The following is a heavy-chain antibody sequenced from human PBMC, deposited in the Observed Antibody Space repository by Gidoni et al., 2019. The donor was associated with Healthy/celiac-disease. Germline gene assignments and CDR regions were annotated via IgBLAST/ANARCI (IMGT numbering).Heavy chain of an antibody. V-gene: IGHV5-10-1*01. CDR2: IDPSDSYT. J-gene: IGHJ3*02. CDR3: ARHVPPYPTGGNDAFDI. Sequence: GSGYSFTSYWISWVRQMPGKGLEWMGRIDPSDSYTNYSPSFQGHVTISADKSISTAYLQWSSLKASDTAMYYCARHVPPYPTGGNDAFDIWGQGTMVTVSS. D-gene: IGHD3-16*01. CDR1: GYSFTSYW.